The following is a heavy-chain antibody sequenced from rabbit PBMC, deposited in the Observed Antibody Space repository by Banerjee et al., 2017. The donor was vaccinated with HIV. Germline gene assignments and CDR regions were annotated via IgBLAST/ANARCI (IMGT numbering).Heavy chain of an antibody. CDR3: ARDLAGVIGWNFNL. J-gene: IGHJ4*01. CDR1: GFDFSSSYW. D-gene: IGHD4-1*01. V-gene: IGHV1S45*01. CDR2: IDTHSSGST. Sequence: QEQLEESGGDLVKPGASLTLTCTASGFDFSSSYWICWVRQAPGKGLEWIACIDTHSSGSTYYANWAQGRFTISKTSSTTVTLQMTSLTAADTATYFCARDLAGVIGWNFNLWGPGTLVTVS.